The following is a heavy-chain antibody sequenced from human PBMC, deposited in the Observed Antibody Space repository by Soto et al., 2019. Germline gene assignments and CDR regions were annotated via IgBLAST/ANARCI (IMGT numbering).Heavy chain of an antibody. CDR1: GFTFSDYY. CDR2: ISSSGSTI. D-gene: IGHD6-6*01. V-gene: IGHV3-11*01. J-gene: IGHJ5*02. CDR3: ASIGYSPYSSSSSSWFDP. Sequence: QVQLVESGGGLVKPGGSLRLSCAASGFTFSDYYMSWIRQAPGKGLEWVSYISSSGSTIYYADSVKGRFTISRDNAKNSLYLQMNSLRAEDTAVDYCASIGYSPYSSSSSSWFDPWGQGTLVTVSS.